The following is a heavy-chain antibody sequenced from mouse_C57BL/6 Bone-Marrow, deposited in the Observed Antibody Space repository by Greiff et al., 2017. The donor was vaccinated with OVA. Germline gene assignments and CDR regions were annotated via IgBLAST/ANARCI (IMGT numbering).Heavy chain of an antibody. D-gene: IGHD1-1*01. Sequence: QVQLQQSGAELVKPGASVKLSCKASGYTFTEYTIHWVKQRPGQGLEWIGWFYPGSGSIKYNEKFKDKATLTADKSSSTVYMELSRLTSEDSAIYFCAIPEAYYYGSSYAWFAYWGQGTLVTVSA. V-gene: IGHV1-62-2*01. CDR1: GYTFTEYT. J-gene: IGHJ3*01. CDR3: AIPEAYYYGSSYAWFAY. CDR2: FYPGSGSI.